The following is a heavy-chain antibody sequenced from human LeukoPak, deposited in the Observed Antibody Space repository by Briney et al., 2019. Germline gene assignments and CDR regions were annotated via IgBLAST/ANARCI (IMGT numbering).Heavy chain of an antibody. CDR1: GFPFSSYI. V-gene: IGHV3-64D*09. Sequence: PGGSLRLSCSASGFPFSSYIMHWARQAPGKGLEYVSAITSNGDTTYYADSVKGRVTISRDNSKNTLYLQMSSLRAEDTAVYYCVKDDSYYYDSSGRDSWGQGTLVTVSS. CDR3: VKDDSYYYDSSGRDS. J-gene: IGHJ4*02. D-gene: IGHD3-22*01. CDR2: ITSNGDTT.